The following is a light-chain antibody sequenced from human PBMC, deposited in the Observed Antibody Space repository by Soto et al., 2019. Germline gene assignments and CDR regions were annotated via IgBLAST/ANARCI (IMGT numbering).Light chain of an antibody. CDR1: QSISSW. V-gene: IGKV1-5*01. J-gene: IGKJ1*01. CDR3: QQYNSYWT. CDR2: DAS. Sequence: DIQMTQSPSTLSASVGDRVTLTCRASQSISSWLAWYQQKPGKAPKVLIYDASTVESGVPSRFSGSGSGTEFTLTISSLQPDDFATYYCQQYNSYWTFGQGTKVDIK.